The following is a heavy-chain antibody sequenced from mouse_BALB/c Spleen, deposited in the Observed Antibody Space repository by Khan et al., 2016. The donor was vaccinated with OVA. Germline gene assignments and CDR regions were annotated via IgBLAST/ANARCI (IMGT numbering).Heavy chain of an antibody. V-gene: IGHV1-54*01. CDR1: GYAFTNYL. CDR2: INPGSGGT. D-gene: IGHD3-2*02. Sequence: QVQLQQSGAELVRPGTSVKVSCKASGYAFTNYLIEWVKQRPGQGLEWIGVINPGSGGTNYNEKFKDKATLTADKSYSTAYMQLSSLTSDDAAVYFCARSGYGFGAYWGPGTLVTVSA. CDR3: ARSGYGFGAY. J-gene: IGHJ3*01.